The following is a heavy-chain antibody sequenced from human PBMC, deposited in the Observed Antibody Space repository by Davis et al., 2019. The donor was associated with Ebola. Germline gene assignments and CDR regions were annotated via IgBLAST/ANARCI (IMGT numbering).Heavy chain of an antibody. Sequence: AASVKVSCKASGYTFTSHYLHWVRQAPGQGLEWMGVINPSGGSTNYAQIFQGRVTLTRDSSTGTVHMELNSLRSADTAIYYCATAGHSEGGWYLDHWGQGTLVTVSS. V-gene: IGHV1-46*01. CDR2: INPSGGST. J-gene: IGHJ5*02. D-gene: IGHD6-19*01. CDR3: ATAGHSEGGWYLDH. CDR1: GYTFTSHY.